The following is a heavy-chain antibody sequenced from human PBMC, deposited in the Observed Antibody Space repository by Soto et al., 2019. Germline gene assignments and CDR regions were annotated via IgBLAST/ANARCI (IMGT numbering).Heavy chain of an antibody. CDR3: VRDRYSSSGWFDP. Sequence: SQTLSLTCAISGDSVSSYSAAWNWIRQSPSGGLEWLGRTYYRSRFFSDYAESVKSRIIINPDTSKNQFSLQLKSVTPEDTAVYYCVRDRYSSSGWFDPWGQGAPVTVSS. D-gene: IGHD3-10*01. CDR2: TYYRSRFFS. CDR1: GDSVSSYSAA. J-gene: IGHJ5*02. V-gene: IGHV6-1*01.